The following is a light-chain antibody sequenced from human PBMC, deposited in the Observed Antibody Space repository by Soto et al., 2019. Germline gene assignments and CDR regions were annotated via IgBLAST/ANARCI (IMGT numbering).Light chain of an antibody. CDR3: QKHKNWPHWT. Sequence: MTQSPATLSVSAGDRATLPCRASQSVSTNLAWYQQKPGQAPTLLLYGAYTRATGIPARFSGSGSGADFTLTISSLQPEDLAIYDCQKHKNWPHWTFGQGTRMENK. J-gene: IGKJ1*01. CDR2: GAY. V-gene: IGKV3-15*01. CDR1: QSVSTN.